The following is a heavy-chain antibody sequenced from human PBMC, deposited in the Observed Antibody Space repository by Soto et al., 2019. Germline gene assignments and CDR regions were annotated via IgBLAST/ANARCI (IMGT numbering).Heavy chain of an antibody. Sequence: EVQVVESGGGLVQPGGSLTLSCVVSGSTIDDYAMHWVRQVPGKGLEWVSGIFWVGGGTGYADSVKGRFTISRDRARSSLSLRMSSLRIEDTAVYYCGKDLSRGGLESWGQGTRVTVSS. J-gene: IGHJ4*02. D-gene: IGHD3-16*01. CDR3: GKDLSRGGLES. CDR2: IFWVGGGT. V-gene: IGHV3-9*01. CDR1: GSTIDDYA.